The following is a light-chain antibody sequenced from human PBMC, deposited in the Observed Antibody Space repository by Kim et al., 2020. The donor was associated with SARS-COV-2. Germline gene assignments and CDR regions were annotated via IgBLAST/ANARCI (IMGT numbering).Light chain of an antibody. CDR1: QSVGSRY. CDR3: HQYSRSPPWT. V-gene: IGKV3-20*01. CDR2: DAS. J-gene: IGKJ1*01. Sequence: EIVLTQSPGTLSLSPGEGATLSCRASQSVGSRYIAWYQQKLGQPPRLLIYDASIRATGIPDRFSGSGSGTDFTLTISRLEPEDFAIYYCHQYSRSPPWTFGQGTKVDI.